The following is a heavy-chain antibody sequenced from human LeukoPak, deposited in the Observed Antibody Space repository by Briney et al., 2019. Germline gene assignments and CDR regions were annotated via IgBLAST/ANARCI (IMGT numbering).Heavy chain of an antibody. CDR2: ISSSGSSI. D-gene: IGHD6-13*01. CDR1: GFTFSNYN. V-gene: IGHV3-21*01. CDR3: ATAHRGSSSWYYFGY. J-gene: IGHJ4*02. Sequence: GGSLRLSCAASGFTFSNYNMNWVRQAPGKGLEWVSSISSSGSSIYYADSVKGRFTISRDNAKNSLYLQMNSLRAEDTAVYYCATAHRGSSSWYYFGYWAQGTRV.